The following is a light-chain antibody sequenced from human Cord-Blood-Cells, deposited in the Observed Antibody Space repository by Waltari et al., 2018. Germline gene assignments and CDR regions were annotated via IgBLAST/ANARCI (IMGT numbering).Light chain of an antibody. CDR3: SSYTSSSTLEV. Sequence: QSALTQPASVSGSPGQSITISCTGTSSDVGGYNYVSWYQQHPGKAPKLMIYDVSKRPPAVCYRFSGSKSANTASLTISGLQAEDEADYYCSSYTSSSTLEVFGGGTKLTVL. J-gene: IGLJ2*01. V-gene: IGLV2-14*01. CDR2: DVS. CDR1: SSDVGGYNY.